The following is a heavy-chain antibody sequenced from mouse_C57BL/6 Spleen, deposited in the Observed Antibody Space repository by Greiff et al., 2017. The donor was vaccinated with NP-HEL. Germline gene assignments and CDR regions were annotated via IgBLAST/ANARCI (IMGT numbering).Heavy chain of an antibody. CDR2: INYDGSST. CDR3: ARDPPSYWYFDV. CDR1: GFTFSDYY. V-gene: IGHV5-16*01. J-gene: IGHJ1*03. Sequence: EVKVEESEGGLVQPGSSMKLSCTASGFTFSDYYMAWVRQVPEKGLEWVANINYDGSSTYYLDSLKSRFIISRDNAKNILYLQMSSLKSEDTATYYCARDPPSYWYFDVWGTGTTVTVSS.